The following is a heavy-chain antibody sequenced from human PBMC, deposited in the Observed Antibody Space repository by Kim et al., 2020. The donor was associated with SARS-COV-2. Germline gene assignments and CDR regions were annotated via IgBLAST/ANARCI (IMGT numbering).Heavy chain of an antibody. D-gene: IGHD3-3*01. J-gene: IGHJ4*02. CDR2: IYYSGST. V-gene: IGHV4-59*01. CDR1: GGSISSYY. Sequence: SETLSLTCTVSGGSISSYYWSWIRQPPGKGLEWIGYIYYSGSTNYNPSLKSRVTISVDTSKNQFSLKLSSVTAADTAVYYCARFDRFGVGHYWGQGTLVTVSS. CDR3: ARFDRFGVGHY.